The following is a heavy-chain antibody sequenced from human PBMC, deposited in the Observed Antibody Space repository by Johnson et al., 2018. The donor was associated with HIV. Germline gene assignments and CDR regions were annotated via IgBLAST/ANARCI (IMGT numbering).Heavy chain of an antibody. Sequence: VQLVESGGGVVRPGGSLRLSCAASGFTFDDYGMSWVRQAPGKGLEWVSGISWKGGSKGYGDSVKGRFTISRDNAKNSLYMQMNSLRAEDTALYYCARGVGGAGDDAFDVWGQGTLVTVSS. J-gene: IGHJ3*01. CDR3: ARGVGGAGDDAFDV. V-gene: IGHV3-20*04. CDR1: GFTFDDYG. D-gene: IGHD6-19*01. CDR2: ISWKGGSK.